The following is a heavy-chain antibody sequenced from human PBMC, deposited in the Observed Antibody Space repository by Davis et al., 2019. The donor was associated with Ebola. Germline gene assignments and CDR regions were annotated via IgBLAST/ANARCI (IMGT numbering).Heavy chain of an antibody. CDR1: GFTFSSYA. CDR3: AKWSYYDYIWGSYRFDY. D-gene: IGHD3-16*02. Sequence: GESLKISCAASGFTFSSYAMHWVRQAPGKGLEWVAVISYDGSNKYYADSVKGRFTISRDNSKNTLYLQRNSLRAEDTAVYYCAKWSYYDYIWGSYRFDYWGQGTLVTVSS. V-gene: IGHV3-30-3*02. CDR2: ISYDGSNK. J-gene: IGHJ4*02.